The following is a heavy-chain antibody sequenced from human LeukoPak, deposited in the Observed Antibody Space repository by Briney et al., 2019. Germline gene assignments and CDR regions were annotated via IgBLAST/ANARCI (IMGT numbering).Heavy chain of an antibody. D-gene: IGHD3-16*02. CDR3: ARGSVVDASWFDP. CDR2: IYYSGST. Sequence: TSETLSLTCTVSGGSINDYYWSWIRQPPGKGLEGMGDIYYSGSTNYTPSLKSRVTISVDTSKNQFSLKLSSVTAADTAVYYCARGSVVDASWFDPWGQGTLVTVSS. V-gene: IGHV4-59*01. CDR1: GGSINDYY. J-gene: IGHJ5*02.